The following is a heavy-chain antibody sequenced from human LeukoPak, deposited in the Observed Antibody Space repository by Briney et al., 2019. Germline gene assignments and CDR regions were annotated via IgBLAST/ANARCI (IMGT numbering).Heavy chain of an antibody. Sequence: SETLSLTCTVSGGSISSYYWSWIRQPPGKGLEWIGYIYYSGSTNYNPSLKSRVTISVDTSKNQFSLKLSSATAADTAVYYCARHSGDIVVVPAAPLYYWGQGTLVTVSS. CDR3: ARHSGDIVVVPAAPLYY. J-gene: IGHJ4*02. V-gene: IGHV4-59*08. CDR2: IYYSGST. CDR1: GGSISSYY. D-gene: IGHD2-2*01.